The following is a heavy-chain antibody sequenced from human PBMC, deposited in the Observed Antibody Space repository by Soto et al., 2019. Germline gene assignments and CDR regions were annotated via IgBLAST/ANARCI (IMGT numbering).Heavy chain of an antibody. CDR1: GGTFSSYS. V-gene: IGHV1-69*13. Sequence: GASVKVSCKASGGTFSSYSISWVRQAPGQGLEWMGGIIPIFGTAIYAQKFQGRVTITADESTTTAYMELSSLRSDDTAVYYCAGGGIAAAGERRHTGQFYYGMDVWGQGTTVTVSS. J-gene: IGHJ6*02. D-gene: IGHD6-13*01. CDR3: AGGGIAAAGERRHTGQFYYGMDV. CDR2: IIPIFGTA.